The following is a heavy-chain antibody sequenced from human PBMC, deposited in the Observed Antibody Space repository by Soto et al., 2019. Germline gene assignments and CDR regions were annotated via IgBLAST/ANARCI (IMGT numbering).Heavy chain of an antibody. CDR1: GFTFSSYA. CDR2: ISYDGSNK. Sequence: QVQLVESGGGVVQPGRSLRLSCAASGFTFSSYAMHWVRQAPGKGLEWVAVISYDGSNKYYADSVKGRFTISRDNSKNTRSLQMSHKKNKENAVYYCTRVDPQYYYDNNGCSLPGCFDPWGQGTLVTVSS. CDR3: TRVDPQYYYDNNGCSLPGCFDP. J-gene: IGHJ5*02. V-gene: IGHV3-30-3*01. D-gene: IGHD3-22*01.